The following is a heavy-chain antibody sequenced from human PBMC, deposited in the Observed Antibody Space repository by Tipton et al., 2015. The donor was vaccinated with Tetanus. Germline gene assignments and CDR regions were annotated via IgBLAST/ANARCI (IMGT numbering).Heavy chain of an antibody. J-gene: IGHJ6*02. V-gene: IGHV3-23*01. Sequence: SLRLSCAASGFTFSTYAMSWVRQAPGKGLEWVSAISGSSGSTYYADSVKGRFTISRDNAKNSLYLQMNSLRAEDTAVYYCARDNIVVVVAAPPTPYYYYGMDVWGQGPTVTVSS. D-gene: IGHD2-15*01. CDR1: GFTFSTYA. CDR2: ISGSSGST. CDR3: ARDNIVVVVAAPPTPYYYYGMDV.